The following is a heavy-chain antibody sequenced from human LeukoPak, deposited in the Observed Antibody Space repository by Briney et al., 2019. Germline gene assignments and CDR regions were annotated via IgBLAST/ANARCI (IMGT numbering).Heavy chain of an antibody. J-gene: IGHJ6*03. CDR3: ASGPFLTFDHTPEGYYHYFMDV. D-gene: IGHD1-14*01. CDR2: IVPMFGTT. CDR1: GGTFNNHA. V-gene: IGHV1-69*13. Sequence: SVKISCKASGGTFNNHAFTWVRQAPGQGLEWMGGIVPMFGTTNYAQKFQGRLTITADASTSTAYMELSSLRSEDTAVYYCASGPFLTFDHTPEGYYHYFMDVWGTGTTV.